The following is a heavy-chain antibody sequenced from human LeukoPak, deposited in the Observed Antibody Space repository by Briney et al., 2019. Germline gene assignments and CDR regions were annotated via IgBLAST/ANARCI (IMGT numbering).Heavy chain of an antibody. CDR1: GFTFSSYA. CDR2: ISGSGGST. CDR3: AKDRYYEFWTGSDY. D-gene: IGHD3-3*01. V-gene: IGHV3-23*01. Sequence: GGSLRLSCAASGFTFSSYAMSWVRQAPGKGLQWVSTISGSGGSTYYADSVKGRFIISRDNSKNTLYLQINSLRAEDTAIYYCAKDRYYEFWTGSDYWGQGTLVTVSS. J-gene: IGHJ4*02.